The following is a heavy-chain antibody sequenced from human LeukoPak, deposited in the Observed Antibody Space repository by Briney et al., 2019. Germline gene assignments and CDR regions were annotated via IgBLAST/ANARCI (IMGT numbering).Heavy chain of an antibody. Sequence: SETLSLICTVSGGSISIYYWSWIRQPPGKGLEWIGYIYYSGSTNYNPSLKSRVTISVDTSKNQFSLKLRSVTAADTAVYYCARGGATLDYWGQGTMVTVSS. D-gene: IGHD1-26*01. J-gene: IGHJ4*02. CDR3: ARGGATLDY. CDR1: GGSISIYY. V-gene: IGHV4-59*01. CDR2: IYYSGST.